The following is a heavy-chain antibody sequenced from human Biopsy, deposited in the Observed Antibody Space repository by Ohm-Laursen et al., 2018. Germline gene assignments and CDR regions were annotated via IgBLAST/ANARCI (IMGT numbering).Heavy chain of an antibody. CDR3: ARNTGWYGDLYYFDY. Sequence: SSVKVFCKASGYSFTSYYMHWVRQAPGQGLEWMGMINPSGSTTSYPQIFRGGVTMTRDTSKSTVYMELSSLRSADTAVYFCARNTGWYGDLYYFDYWGQGTLVTVSS. D-gene: IGHD6-19*01. J-gene: IGHJ4*02. CDR2: INPSGSTT. V-gene: IGHV1-46*01. CDR1: GYSFTSYY.